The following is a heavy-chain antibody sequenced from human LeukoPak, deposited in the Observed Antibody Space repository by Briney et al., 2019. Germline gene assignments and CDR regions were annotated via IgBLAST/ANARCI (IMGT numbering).Heavy chain of an antibody. CDR3: AKELSGYDFDEEDYYYMDV. Sequence: AGGSLRLSCAASGFTFSSYGMHWVRQAPGKGLEWVAFIRYDGSNKYYADSVKGRFTISRDNSKNTLYLQMNSPRAEDTAVYYCAKELSGYDFDEEDYYYMDVWGKGTTVTVSS. V-gene: IGHV3-30*02. CDR1: GFTFSSYG. CDR2: IRYDGSNK. J-gene: IGHJ6*03. D-gene: IGHD5-12*01.